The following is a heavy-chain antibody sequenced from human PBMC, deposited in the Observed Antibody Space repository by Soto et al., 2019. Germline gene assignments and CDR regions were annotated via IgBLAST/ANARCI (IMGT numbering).Heavy chain of an antibody. V-gene: IGHV3-11*01. CDR3: ARAPYSSGWYDYYSGMDV. J-gene: IGHJ6*02. Sequence: QVQLVESGGGLVKPGGSLRLSCAASGFTFSDYYMSWIRQAPGKGLEWVSYITSGSTIYYADSVKGRFTISRENAKNSLYLQMNSLRDEDTAVYYCARAPYSSGWYDYYSGMDVWGQGTTVTVSS. D-gene: IGHD6-19*01. CDR2: ITSGSTI. CDR1: GFTFSDYY.